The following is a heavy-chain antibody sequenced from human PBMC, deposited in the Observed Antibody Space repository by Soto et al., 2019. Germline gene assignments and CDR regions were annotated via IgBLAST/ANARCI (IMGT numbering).Heavy chain of an antibody. CDR1: GFTFSSYE. Sequence: GGSLRLSCAASGFTFSSYEMNWVRQAPGKGLEWVSYISSSGSTIYYADPVKGRFTISRDNAKNSLYLQMNSLRAEDTAVYYCASFSNRMTTVTTVGGSYYYYYGMDVWGQGTTVTVSS. CDR3: ASFSNRMTTVTTVGGSYYYYYGMDV. D-gene: IGHD4-4*01. J-gene: IGHJ6*02. V-gene: IGHV3-48*03. CDR2: ISSSGSTI.